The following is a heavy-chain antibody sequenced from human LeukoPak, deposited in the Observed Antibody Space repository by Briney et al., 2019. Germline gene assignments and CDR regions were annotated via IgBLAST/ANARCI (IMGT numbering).Heavy chain of an antibody. V-gene: IGHV4-34*01. Sequence: SETLSLTCAVYGGSFSGYYWSWIRQPPGKGLEWIGEINHSGSTNYNPSLKSRVTISVDTSKNQFSLKLSSVTAADTAVYYCARGSWRFDNGDSGFDPWGQGTLVTVSS. CDR1: GGSFSGYY. CDR2: INHSGST. J-gene: IGHJ5*02. D-gene: IGHD4-17*01. CDR3: ARGSWRFDNGDSGFDP.